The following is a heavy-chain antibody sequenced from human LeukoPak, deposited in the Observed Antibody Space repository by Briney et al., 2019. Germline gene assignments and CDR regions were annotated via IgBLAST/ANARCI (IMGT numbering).Heavy chain of an antibody. D-gene: IGHD6-19*01. CDR2: IYHSGST. J-gene: IGHJ4*02. Sequence: SGTLSLTCAVSGGSISSSNWWSWVRQPPGKGLEWIGEIYHSGSTNYNPSLKSRVTISVDKSKNQFSLKLSSVTAADTAVYYCARSYQWLVLYYFDYWGQGTLVTVSS. CDR1: GGSISSSNW. V-gene: IGHV4-4*02. CDR3: ARSYQWLVLYYFDY.